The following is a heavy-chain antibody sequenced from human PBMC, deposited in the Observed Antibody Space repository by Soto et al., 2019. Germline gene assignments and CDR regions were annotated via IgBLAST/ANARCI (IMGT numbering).Heavy chain of an antibody. J-gene: IGHJ5*02. D-gene: IGHD3-9*01. CDR3: AKDAGGGGNILIGYHVDEPSWFAL. CDR1: GFIFDDYA. Sequence: PGGSLRLSCAASGFIFDDYAMHWVRQAPGKGLEWVSGISWNSGGIGYADSVKGRFTISRDNAKNSLYLQMNSLRTEDTAVYYCAKDAGGGGNILIGYHVDEPSWFALSAQGTLDPVSS. V-gene: IGHV3-9*01. CDR2: ISWNSGGI.